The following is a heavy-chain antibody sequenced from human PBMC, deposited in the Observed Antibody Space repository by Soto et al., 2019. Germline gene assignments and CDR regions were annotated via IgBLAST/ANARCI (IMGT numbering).Heavy chain of an antibody. CDR3: ARDQSGAADI. CDR1: GDSMSSYY. CDR2: ISATGRT. Sequence: QVQLQESGPGLVEPSETLSLTCTVSGDSMSSYYWNWILQPAGKGLEWIGRISATGRTSYMSSLKSRITLSVDTSKNQFSLNLKFVTAADTAVYFCARDQSGAADIWGKGTMVTVS. V-gene: IGHV4-4*07. J-gene: IGHJ3*02. D-gene: IGHD7-27*01.